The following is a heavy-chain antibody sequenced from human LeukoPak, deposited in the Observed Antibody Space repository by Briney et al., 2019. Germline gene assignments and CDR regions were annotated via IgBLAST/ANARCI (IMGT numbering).Heavy chain of an antibody. D-gene: IGHD4-11*01. J-gene: IGHJ6*02. CDR3: ARSEVTTYYYYGMDV. Sequence: GESLKISCKASGYSFTRYWITWVRQMPGKGLEWMGRIDPSDSYTNYSPSFQGHVTISADKPISTAYLQWSSLKASDTAMYYCARSEVTTYYYYGMDVWGQGTTVTVSS. V-gene: IGHV5-10-1*01. CDR2: IDPSDSYT. CDR1: GYSFTRYW.